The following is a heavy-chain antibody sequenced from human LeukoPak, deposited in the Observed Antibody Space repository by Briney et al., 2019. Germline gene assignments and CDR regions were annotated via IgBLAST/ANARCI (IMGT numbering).Heavy chain of an antibody. CDR2: ISSSSSYR. CDR1: GVTFSSYS. Sequence: GGALRLSCAASGVTFSSYSMNWGCQAPGEGLEWVSSISSSSSYRDYADSVKGRFTISRDNAKNSLYLQMNSLRAEDTAVYYCAGDRGSGIAVAGRGNYWGQGTLVTVSS. J-gene: IGHJ4*02. D-gene: IGHD6-19*01. CDR3: AGDRGSGIAVAGRGNY. V-gene: IGHV3-21*01.